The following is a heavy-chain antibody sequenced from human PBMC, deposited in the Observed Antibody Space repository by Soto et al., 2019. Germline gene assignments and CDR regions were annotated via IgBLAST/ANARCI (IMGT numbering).Heavy chain of an antibody. CDR3: ARSRDGYNLTPIDQ. J-gene: IGHJ4*02. CDR1: TGSTNSFY. CDR2: FFYTGST. V-gene: IGHV4-59*01. D-gene: IGHD5-12*01. Sequence: QVQLQVSGPGLVKPSATLSLSCTVSTGSTNSFYWSWIRQPPGKGLQWLGYFFYTGSTNHNPSLKSRVTISLYMSSNQFSLRLSSVTAADTAMYYCARSRDGYNLTPIDQWGQGLLVTVSS.